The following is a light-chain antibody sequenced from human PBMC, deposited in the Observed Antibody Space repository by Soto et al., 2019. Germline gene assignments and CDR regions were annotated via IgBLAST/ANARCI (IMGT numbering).Light chain of an antibody. Sequence: SAKTEPGSVCRAPEQSVTISCTGTSSDVGGYKYVAWYQQNPVQAPKLMIYDVSKPPSGVPGRFSGSKSGNKASLTISGLPAEDEADYYCWSSAGSRYVFGTGTKVTVL. CDR2: DVS. CDR3: WSSAGSRYV. J-gene: IGLJ1*01. CDR1: SSDVGGYKY. V-gene: IGLV2-11*01.